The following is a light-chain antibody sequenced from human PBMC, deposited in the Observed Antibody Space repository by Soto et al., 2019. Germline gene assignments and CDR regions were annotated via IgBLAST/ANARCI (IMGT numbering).Light chain of an antibody. CDR3: GSYAGSMNLI. CDR1: SSDVGGHNH. J-gene: IGLJ2*01. Sequence: QSVLTQPPSASGSPGQSVTISCTGSSSDVGGHNHVSWYQQHPGKAPKLMIYEVSKRPSGVPDRFSGSKSVNTASLTVSGLQSEDEADYYCGSYAGSMNLIFGGGTKLTVL. V-gene: IGLV2-8*01. CDR2: EVS.